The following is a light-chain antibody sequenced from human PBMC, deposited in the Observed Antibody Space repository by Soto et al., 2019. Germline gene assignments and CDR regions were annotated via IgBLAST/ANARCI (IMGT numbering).Light chain of an antibody. Sequence: EILITQSPATLSVSPGERATLSCRASQSVTNNLAWYQQKPGQAPRLLIYGASSRATGIPDRFSGSGSGTDFTLTISRLEPEDFAVYYCRQYGSSPWTFGQGTKVDIK. CDR1: QSVTNN. CDR2: GAS. J-gene: IGKJ1*01. V-gene: IGKV3-20*01. CDR3: RQYGSSPWT.